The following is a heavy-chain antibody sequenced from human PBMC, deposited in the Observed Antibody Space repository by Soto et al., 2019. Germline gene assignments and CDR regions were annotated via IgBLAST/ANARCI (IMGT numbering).Heavy chain of an antibody. CDR3: AHLVNAGVPYDFGY. V-gene: IGHV2-5*02. J-gene: IGHJ4*02. D-gene: IGHD2-8*01. CDR2: IYWDDDK. CDR1: GFSLSTSGVG. Sequence: QITLKESGPTLVKPTQTLTLTCTFSGFSLSTSGVGVGWIRQPPGKALEWLAFIYWDDDKRYSPSLKSRLTIIKDTSKNQVVLRMTNMDPVDTATDNCAHLVNAGVPYDFGYCSQGTLGTGSS.